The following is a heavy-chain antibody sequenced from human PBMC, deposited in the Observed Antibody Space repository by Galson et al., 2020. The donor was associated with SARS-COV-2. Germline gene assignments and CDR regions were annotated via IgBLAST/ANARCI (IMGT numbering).Heavy chain of an antibody. V-gene: IGHV1-24*01. CDR3: ATMAGDIAARSRGGDWFDP. Sequence: ASVKVSCKVSGYTLTELSMHWVRQAPGKGLEWMGGFDPEDGETIYAQKFQGRVTMTEDTSTDTAYMELSSLRSEDTAVYYCATMAGDIAARSRGGDWFDPWGQGTLVTVSS. CDR1: GYTLTELS. D-gene: IGHD6-6*01. J-gene: IGHJ5*02. CDR2: FDPEDGET.